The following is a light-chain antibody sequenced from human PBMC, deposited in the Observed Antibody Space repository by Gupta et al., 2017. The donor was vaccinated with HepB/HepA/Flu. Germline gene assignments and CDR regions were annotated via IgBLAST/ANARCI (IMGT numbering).Light chain of an antibody. V-gene: IGLV2-11*01. CDR2: DVD. Sequence: QSALTQPRSVSGSPGRSVTISCTGTSSDVGSYNRVSWYQQHPNKAPKVMIYDVDERPSGVPDRFSGSKSGNTASLTISGLQADDEADYYCCSNAGNSYVFGTGTKITVL. CDR3: CSNAGNSYV. CDR1: SSDVGSYNR. J-gene: IGLJ1*01.